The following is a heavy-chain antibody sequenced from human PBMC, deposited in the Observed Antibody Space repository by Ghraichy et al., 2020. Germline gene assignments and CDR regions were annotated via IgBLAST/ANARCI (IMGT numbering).Heavy chain of an antibody. CDR1: GGSFSGYY. J-gene: IGHJ6*02. D-gene: IGHD2-2*01. CDR2: INHSGST. Sequence: SETLSLTCAVYGGSFSGYYWSWIRQPPGKGLEWIGEINHSGSTNYNPSLKSRVTISVDTSKNQFSLKLSSVTAADTAVYYCARGRCMLWYQLLPYYYYGMDVWGQGTTVTVSS. V-gene: IGHV4-34*01. CDR3: ARGRCMLWYQLLPYYYYGMDV.